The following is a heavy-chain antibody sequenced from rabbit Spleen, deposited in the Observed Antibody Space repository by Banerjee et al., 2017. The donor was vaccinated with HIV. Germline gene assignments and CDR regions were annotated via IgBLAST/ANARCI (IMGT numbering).Heavy chain of an antibody. CDR1: GFSFSSRYW. CDR3: VREVAARFNL. V-gene: IGHV1S45*01. D-gene: IGHD4-1*01. CDR2: IDPVFGAT. J-gene: IGHJ4*01. Sequence: QEQLVESGGGLVQPEGSLTLTCTASGFSFSSRYWICWVRQAPGKGLEWIGYIDPVFGATYYATWVSGRFTISSHNAQSTLYLQLNSLTAADTATYFCVREVAARFNLWGPGTLVTV.